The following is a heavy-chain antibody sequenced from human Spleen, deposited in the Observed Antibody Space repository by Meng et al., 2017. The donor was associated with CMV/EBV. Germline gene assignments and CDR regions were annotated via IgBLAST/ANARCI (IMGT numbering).Heavy chain of an antibody. D-gene: IGHD2-2*01. CDR2: ISASGGNT. CDR1: GFTFSSYA. V-gene: IGHV3-23*01. J-gene: IGHJ3*02. Sequence: GGSLKISCAASGFTFSSYAMSWVRQAPGKGLQWVSGISASGGNTDYTDSVKGRFTISRDNSKNTLYLQMNTLRAEDTAVYYCAKAGCTSTNCYYYDIWGRGTMVTVSS. CDR3: AKAGCTSTNCYYYDI.